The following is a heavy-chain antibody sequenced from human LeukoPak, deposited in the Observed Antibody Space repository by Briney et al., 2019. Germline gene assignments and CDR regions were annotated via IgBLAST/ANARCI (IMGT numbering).Heavy chain of an antibody. D-gene: IGHD6-13*01. V-gene: IGHV7-4-1*02. J-gene: IGHJ1*01. Sequence: ASVKVSCKASGYTFTSYAMNWVRQAPGQGLEWMGWINTNTGNPTYAQGFTGRFVFSLDTSVSTAYLQISSLKAEDTAVYYCARGESSSWYLPEYFQHWGQGTLVTVSS. CDR2: INTNTGNP. CDR1: GYTFTSYA. CDR3: ARGESSSWYLPEYFQH.